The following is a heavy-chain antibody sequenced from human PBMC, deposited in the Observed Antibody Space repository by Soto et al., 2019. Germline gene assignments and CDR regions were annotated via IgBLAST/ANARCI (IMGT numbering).Heavy chain of an antibody. V-gene: IGHV3-7*01. J-gene: IGHJ3*02. CDR3: ARGGRSTTIFAFDI. D-gene: IGHD3-3*01. CDR2: IKQDGSEK. CDR1: GFTFSSYW. Sequence: GGSLRLSCAASGFTFSSYWMSWVRQAPGKGLEWVANIKQDGSEKYYVDSAKGRFTISRANAKNSMYLQMNSLRAEDTAVYYCARGGRSTTIFAFDIWGQGTMVTVSS.